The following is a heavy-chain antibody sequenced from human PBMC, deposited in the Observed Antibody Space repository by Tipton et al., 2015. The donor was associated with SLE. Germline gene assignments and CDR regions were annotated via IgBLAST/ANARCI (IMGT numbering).Heavy chain of an antibody. CDR1: GGSISNHH. J-gene: IGHJ2*01. V-gene: IGHV4-4*07. Sequence: GLVKPSETLSLTCTVSGGSISNHHWSWIRQSAGRGLEWIGRIYSSGDRDYNPSLRSRVTMSIDASQNRVSLRLKSVSAADTAVYYCARGSDGEYVRYFDVWGPGTLVTVSS. CDR3: ARGSDGEYVRYFDV. CDR2: IYSSGDR. D-gene: IGHD4-17*01.